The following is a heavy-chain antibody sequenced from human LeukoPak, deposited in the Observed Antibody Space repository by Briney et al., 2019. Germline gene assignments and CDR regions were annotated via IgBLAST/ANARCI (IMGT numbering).Heavy chain of an antibody. CDR1: GGAISSYY. V-gene: IGHV4-59*01. J-gene: IGHJ4*02. CDR2: VYYSGNT. D-gene: IGHD2-8*01. CDR3: ARVGNGHFDY. Sequence: SETPSLTRIVSGGAISSYYWSWIRQPPGKTLEWIGYVYYSGNTNYSPSLKSRLTISIDTSKNQFSLKLSSVTAADTAVYYCARVGNGHFDYWGQGTLVTVSS.